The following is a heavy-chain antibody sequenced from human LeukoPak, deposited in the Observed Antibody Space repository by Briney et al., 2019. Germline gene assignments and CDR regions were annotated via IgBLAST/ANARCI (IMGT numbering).Heavy chain of an antibody. J-gene: IGHJ4*02. V-gene: IGHV3-48*04. CDR3: AREYRGFGRNFDY. CDR1: GFTFSSYW. CDR2: ISSSGSTR. Sequence: GGSLRLSCAASGFTFSSYWMSWVRQAPGKGLEWVSYISSSGSTRYYADSVKGRFTISRDNANNSVYLQMNSLRAEDTAVYYCAREYRGFGRNFDYWGQGTLVTVSS. D-gene: IGHD3-10*01.